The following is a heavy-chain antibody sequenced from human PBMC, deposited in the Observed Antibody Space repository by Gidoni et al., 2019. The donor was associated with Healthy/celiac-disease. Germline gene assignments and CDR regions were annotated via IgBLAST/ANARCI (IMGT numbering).Heavy chain of an antibody. J-gene: IGHJ4*02. CDR3: ARDRLTAAGD. D-gene: IGHD6-13*01. V-gene: IGHV3-11*06. Sequence: TISRDNAKNSLYLQMNSLRAEDTAVYYCARDRLTAAGDWGQGTLVTVSS.